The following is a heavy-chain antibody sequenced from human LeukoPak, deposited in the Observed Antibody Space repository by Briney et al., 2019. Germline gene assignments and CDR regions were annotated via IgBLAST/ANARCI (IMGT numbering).Heavy chain of an antibody. V-gene: IGHV4-59*08. D-gene: IGHD6-13*01. CDR2: THNNGDS. Sequence: SETLSLTCTVAGASIDSYYWSGIRQPPGKGLEWIGYTHNNGDSNYNPSLKSRLTISVDTSKNEVSLVLTSVTAADTALYYCARQPGGTAAFDIWAQGTMVTVSA. J-gene: IGHJ3*02. CDR3: ARQPGGTAAFDI. CDR1: GASIDSYY.